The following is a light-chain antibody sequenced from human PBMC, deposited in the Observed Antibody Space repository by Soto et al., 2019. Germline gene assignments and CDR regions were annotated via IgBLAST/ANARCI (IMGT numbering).Light chain of an antibody. CDR1: QSVYSN. J-gene: IGKJ4*01. V-gene: IGKV3-15*01. Sequence: EIVMTQSPATLSVSPGERATLSCRASQSVYSNLAWYQQTPGQAPRLLIYQASTSATGIPARFSGGGSGTEFTLTISSLQSEDFAVYYCQQYTKWPLTFGGGTKVEIK. CDR2: QAS. CDR3: QQYTKWPLT.